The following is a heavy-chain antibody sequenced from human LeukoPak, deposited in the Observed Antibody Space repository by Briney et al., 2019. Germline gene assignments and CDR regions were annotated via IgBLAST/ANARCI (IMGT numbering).Heavy chain of an antibody. J-gene: IGHJ4*02. CDR2: ISGSGGST. Sequence: PGGSLRLSCAASGLTFSSYAMSWVRQAPGKGREWVSAISGSGGSTSYADSVKGRFTISRDNSRNTVFLQMNSLRAEDTALYYCAKESPYRAPTRTYYFDYWGQGTLVTVSS. CDR1: GLTFSSYA. V-gene: IGHV3-23*01. D-gene: IGHD1-14*01. CDR3: AKESPYRAPTRTYYFDY.